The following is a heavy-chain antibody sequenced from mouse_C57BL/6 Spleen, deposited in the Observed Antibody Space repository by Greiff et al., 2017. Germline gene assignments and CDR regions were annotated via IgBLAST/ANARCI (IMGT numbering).Heavy chain of an antibody. CDR1: GYSFTDYN. V-gene: IGHV1-39*01. CDR2: INPNYGTT. Sequence: VQLKESGPELVKPGASGQISCKASGYSFTDYNMNWVKHSNGKSLEWIGVINPNYGTTSYNQKFKGKATLTVDQSSSTAYMQLNSLTSEDSAVYYCARGELEAWFAYWGQGNLVTVSA. D-gene: IGHD4-1*01. CDR3: ARGELEAWFAY. J-gene: IGHJ3*01.